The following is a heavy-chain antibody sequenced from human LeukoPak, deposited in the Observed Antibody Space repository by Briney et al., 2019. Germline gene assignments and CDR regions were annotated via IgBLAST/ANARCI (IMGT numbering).Heavy chain of an antibody. V-gene: IGHV3-30*04. D-gene: IGHD3-9*01. J-gene: IGHJ4*02. Sequence: GRSLRLSCAASGFTFSSYAMHWVRQAPGKGLEWVAVISYDGSNKYYADSVKGRFTISRDNSKNTLYLQMNGLRAEDTAVYYCARDTQYTYDILTGYYIDYWGQGTLVTVSS. CDR1: GFTFSSYA. CDR2: ISYDGSNK. CDR3: ARDTQYTYDILTGYYIDY.